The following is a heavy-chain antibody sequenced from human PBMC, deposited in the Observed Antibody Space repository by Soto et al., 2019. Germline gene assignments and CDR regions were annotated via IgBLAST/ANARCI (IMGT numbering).Heavy chain of an antibody. J-gene: IGHJ3*01. CDR3: ARDREGVGAGLF. Sequence: GGFLRLSCAASGFTFNSYSMNWVRQAPGRGLEWVSSISGTSTYIYYADSVKGRFTISRDNAKNSLYLQMNSLRGEDTAIYYCARDREGVGAGLFWGQGTMVTVSS. V-gene: IGHV3-21*01. CDR2: ISGTSTYI. D-gene: IGHD1-26*01. CDR1: GFTFNSYS.